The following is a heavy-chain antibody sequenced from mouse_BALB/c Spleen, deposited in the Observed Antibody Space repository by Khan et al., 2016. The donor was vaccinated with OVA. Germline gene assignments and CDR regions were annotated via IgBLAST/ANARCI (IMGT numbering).Heavy chain of an antibody. CDR1: GDSITSGY. CDR2: MINSGKT. J-gene: IGHJ3*01. V-gene: IGHV3-8*02. D-gene: IGHD2-14*01. Sequence: EMQLQESGPSLEKPSQTLSLTCSVTGDSITSGYWNWIRKFPGKKVEYMGYMINSGKTYSNPSLKSRMSTTRHTATNRNYLQLNHVTTEDSATYYCASSTYRYAFAYWGQGPLVTVSA. CDR3: ASSTYRYAFAY.